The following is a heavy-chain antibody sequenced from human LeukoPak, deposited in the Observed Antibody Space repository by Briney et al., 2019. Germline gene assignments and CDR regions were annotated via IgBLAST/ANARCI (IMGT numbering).Heavy chain of an antibody. V-gene: IGHV1-2*02. D-gene: IGHD2-15*01. J-gene: IGHJ5*02. CDR2: INPNSGGT. CDR3: ARGAATPRGWFGP. Sequence: ASVKVSCKASGYTFTGYYMHWVRQAPGQGLEWMGWINPNSGGTDYAQKFQGRVTMTRDTSISTAYMELSRLRSDDTAVYYCARGAATPRGWFGPWGQGTLVTVSS. CDR1: GYTFTGYY.